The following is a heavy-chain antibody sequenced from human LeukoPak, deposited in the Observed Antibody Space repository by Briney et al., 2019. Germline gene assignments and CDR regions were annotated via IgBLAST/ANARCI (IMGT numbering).Heavy chain of an antibody. V-gene: IGHV3-21*01. D-gene: IGHD4-17*01. CDR1: GFTFSSYS. J-gene: IGHJ3*02. CDR3: ARARAPVTRISSFDI. Sequence: GGSLRLSCAASGFTFSSYSMNWVRQAPGKGLEWVSSISRSSSYIYYADSVKGRFTISRDNAKNSLYLQMNSLRAEDTAVYYCARARAPVTRISSFDIWGQGTMVTVSS. CDR2: ISRSSSYI.